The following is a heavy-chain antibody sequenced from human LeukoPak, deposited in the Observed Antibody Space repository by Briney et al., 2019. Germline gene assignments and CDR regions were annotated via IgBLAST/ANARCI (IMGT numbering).Heavy chain of an antibody. CDR2: IYYSGST. Sequence: SETLSLTCAVYSGSFSGNYWSWIRQPPGKGLEWIGYIYYSGSTNYNPSLKSRVTISVDTSKNQFSLKLSSVTAADTAVYYCARAPGYDYVWGSYLWGQGTLVTVSS. CDR3: ARAPGYDYVWGSYL. J-gene: IGHJ4*02. D-gene: IGHD3-16*02. V-gene: IGHV4-59*01. CDR1: SGSFSGNY.